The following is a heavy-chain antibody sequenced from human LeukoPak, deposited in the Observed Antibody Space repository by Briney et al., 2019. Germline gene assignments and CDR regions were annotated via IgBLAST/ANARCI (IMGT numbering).Heavy chain of an antibody. Sequence: PGGSLRLSCAASGFTFSNYGVHWVRQAPGKGLEGVAFIQFDGSDIFYADSVKSRFSVSRDNSKNTLYLQMNSLRAEDTAVYYCATAYCSSTSCLFGYWGQGTLVTVSS. CDR2: IQFDGSDI. CDR3: ATAYCSSTSCLFGY. V-gene: IGHV3-30*02. J-gene: IGHJ4*02. CDR1: GFTFSNYG. D-gene: IGHD2-2*01.